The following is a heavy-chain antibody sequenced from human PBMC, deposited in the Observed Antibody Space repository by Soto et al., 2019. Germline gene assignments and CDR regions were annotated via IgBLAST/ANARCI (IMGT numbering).Heavy chain of an antibody. CDR1: GFTFNTYW. CDR3: ARDRYSGSSPGNY. Sequence: GSLRLSCTASGFTFNTYWIHWVRQAPGEGLVWVARIDSDGRGTSYADSVKGRFTISRDNAKSTLYLQMNNVRAEDTAVYYCARDRYSGSSPGNYWGRGTLVTVS. V-gene: IGHV3-74*01. J-gene: IGHJ4*02. CDR2: IDSDGRGT. D-gene: IGHD1-26*01.